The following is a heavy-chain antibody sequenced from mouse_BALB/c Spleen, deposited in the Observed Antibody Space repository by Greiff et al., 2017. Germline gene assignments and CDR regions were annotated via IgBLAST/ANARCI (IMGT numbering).Heavy chain of an antibody. Sequence: QVQLQQSGAELAKPGASVKMSCKASGYSFTSYWMHWVKQRPGQGLEWIGYINPSTGYTEYNQKFKDKATLTADKSSSTAYMQLSSLTSEDSAVYYCARRGFDYWGQGTTLTVSS. V-gene: IGHV1-7*01. CDR3: ARRGFDY. CDR2: INPSTGYT. J-gene: IGHJ2*01. CDR1: GYSFTSYW.